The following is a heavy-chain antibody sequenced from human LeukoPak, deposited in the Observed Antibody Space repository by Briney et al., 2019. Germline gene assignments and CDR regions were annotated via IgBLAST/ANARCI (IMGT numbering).Heavy chain of an antibody. Sequence: SETLSLTCAVSGGSISSSNWWRWVRQPPGKGLEWIGEIYHSGSTNYNPSLKSRVTISVDKSKNQFSLKLSSVTAADTAVYYCARGIAAAGTRWFDPWGQGTLVTVSS. V-gene: IGHV4-4*02. CDR3: ARGIAAAGTRWFDP. CDR2: IYHSGST. CDR1: GGSISSSNW. J-gene: IGHJ5*02. D-gene: IGHD6-13*01.